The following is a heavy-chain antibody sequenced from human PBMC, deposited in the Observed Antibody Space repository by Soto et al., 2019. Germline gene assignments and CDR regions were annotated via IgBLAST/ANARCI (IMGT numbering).Heavy chain of an antibody. J-gene: IGHJ4*02. CDR2: INPSGGHT. V-gene: IGHV1-46*03. CDR1: GNTFSNYY. Sequence: QVQLVQSGAEVKKPGASVKVSCKASGNTFSNYYIHWVRPAPGQGLEWMGTINPSGGHTTYAQKFLGRVTMTRDSSTSILYMERTSLRFEDTAVYYCARGGHVVVVTAAFDCWGQGTLVTVSS. D-gene: IGHD2-21*02. CDR3: ARGGHVVVVTAAFDC.